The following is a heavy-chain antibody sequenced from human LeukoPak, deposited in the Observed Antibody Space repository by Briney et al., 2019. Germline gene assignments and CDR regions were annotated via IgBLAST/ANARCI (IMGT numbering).Heavy chain of an antibody. V-gene: IGHV1-2*02. CDR2: INPNSGGT. D-gene: IGHD6-13*01. J-gene: IGHJ5*02. CDR1: GYTFTGYY. CDR3: ARDKGARGAAAGTGVNWFDP. Sequence: ASVKVSCKASGYTFTGYYMHWVRQAPGQGLEWMGWINPNSGGTNYAQKFQGRVTMTRDTSISTAYMELSRLRSDDTAVYYCARDKGARGAAAGTGVNWFDPWGQGTLVTVSS.